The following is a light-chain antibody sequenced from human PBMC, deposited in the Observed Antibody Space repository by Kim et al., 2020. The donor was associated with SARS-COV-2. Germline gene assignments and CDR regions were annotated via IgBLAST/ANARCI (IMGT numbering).Light chain of an antibody. CDR3: QQYGSSLLT. CDR2: GAS. CDR1: QSISSSY. J-gene: IGKJ4*01. Sequence: EGVLTQSPGTLSLSPGERATLSCRASQSISSSYLAWYQQKPGQAPRLLIYGASTRATAIPDRFRGSGSGTDFTLIISRLEPEDSAVYYCQQYGSSLLTFGGGTKVDIK. V-gene: IGKV3-20*01.